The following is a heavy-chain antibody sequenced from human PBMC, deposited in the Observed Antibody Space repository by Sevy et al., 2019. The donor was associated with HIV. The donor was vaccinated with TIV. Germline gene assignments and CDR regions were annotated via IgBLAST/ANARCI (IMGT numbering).Heavy chain of an antibody. Sequence: GGYLRLSCTASGFTFNTHAMTWVRQAPGKGLEWVSVISGPGLSTYYADSVKGRLTISRDNSQNTLYLQMNSLRVEDTATYYCAKALNPALESMIEVILRTLKGFDVWGQGTMVTVSS. D-gene: IGHD3-22*01. CDR3: AKALNPALESMIEVILRTLKGFDV. CDR1: GFTFNTHA. CDR2: ISGPGLST. J-gene: IGHJ3*01. V-gene: IGHV3-23*01.